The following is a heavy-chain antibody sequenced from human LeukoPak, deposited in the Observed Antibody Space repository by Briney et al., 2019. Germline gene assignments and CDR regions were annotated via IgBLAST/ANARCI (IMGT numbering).Heavy chain of an antibody. V-gene: IGHV3-30-3*01. CDR3: ARIGSGRDFDY. CDR1: GFTFSSYA. Sequence: GGSLRLSCAASGFTFSSYAMHWVRQAPGKGLEWVAVISYDGSNKYYADSVKGRFTISRDNSKNTLYLQMNSLRAEDTAVYYCARIGSGRDFDYWGQGTLVTVSS. J-gene: IGHJ4*02. D-gene: IGHD3-10*01. CDR2: ISYDGSNK.